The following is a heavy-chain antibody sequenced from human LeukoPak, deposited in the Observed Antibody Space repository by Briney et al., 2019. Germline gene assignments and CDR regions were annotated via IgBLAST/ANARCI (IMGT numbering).Heavy chain of an antibody. CDR3: TRYYDSSGYSV. V-gene: IGHV3-49*03. Sequence: PGGSLRLSCTTSGFTLGDYAMSWFRQAPGKGLEWVGFIRSKAYGGTTEYAASVKGRFTISRDDSKSIAYLQMNSLETEDTAVYYCTRYYDSSGYSVWGQGTTVTVSS. CDR1: GFTLGDYA. D-gene: IGHD3-22*01. CDR2: IRSKAYGGTT. J-gene: IGHJ6*02.